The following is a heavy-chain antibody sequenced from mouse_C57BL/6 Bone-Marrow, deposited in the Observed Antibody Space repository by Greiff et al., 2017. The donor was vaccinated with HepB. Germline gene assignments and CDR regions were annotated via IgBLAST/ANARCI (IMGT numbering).Heavy chain of an antibody. CDR3: ATGVFAY. CDR2: ISSGGSYT. J-gene: IGHJ3*01. V-gene: IGHV5-6*01. CDR1: GFTFSSYG. D-gene: IGHD4-1*01. Sequence: EVKLVESGGDLVKPGGSLKISCAASGFTFSSYGMSWVRQTPDKRLEWVATISSGGSYTYYPDSVKGRFTISRDNAKNTLYLQMSSLKSEDTAMYYCATGVFAYWGQGTLVTVSA.